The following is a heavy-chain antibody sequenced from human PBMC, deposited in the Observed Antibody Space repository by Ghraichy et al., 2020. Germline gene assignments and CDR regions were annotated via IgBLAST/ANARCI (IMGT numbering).Heavy chain of an antibody. J-gene: IGHJ6*02. Sequence: RGSLRLSCAASGFTFSSYSMNWVRQAPGKGLEWVSYISSSSSTIYYADSVKGRFTISRDNAKNSLYLQMNSLRDEDTAVYYCARGVTPLYYYYGMDVWGQGTTVTVSS. CDR1: GFTFSSYS. D-gene: IGHD2-21*02. V-gene: IGHV3-48*02. CDR3: ARGVTPLYYYYGMDV. CDR2: ISSSSSTI.